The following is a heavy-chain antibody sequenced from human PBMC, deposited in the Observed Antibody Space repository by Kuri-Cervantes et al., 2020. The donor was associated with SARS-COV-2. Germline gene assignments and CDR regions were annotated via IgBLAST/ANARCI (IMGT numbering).Heavy chain of an antibody. V-gene: IGHV3-30*02. Sequence: GGSLSLSCAASGFTFSSYGMHWVRQAPGKGLAWVAFIRYDGSNKYYAASVKGRFTISRDNSKNTLYLQMNSLRAEDTAVYYCANGARDMIVVADDAFDIWGQGTMVTVSS. J-gene: IGHJ3*02. CDR2: IRYDGSNK. D-gene: IGHD3-22*01. CDR3: ANGARDMIVVADDAFDI. CDR1: GFTFSSYG.